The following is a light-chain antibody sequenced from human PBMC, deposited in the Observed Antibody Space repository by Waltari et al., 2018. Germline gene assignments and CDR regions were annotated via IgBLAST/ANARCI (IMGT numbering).Light chain of an antibody. CDR1: SSDFGAYNY. J-gene: IGLJ2*01. CDR3: SSYISSSTLEL. Sequence: QSALTQPASVSGSPGQSITISRTGTSSDFGAYNYVSWYQQHPGKAPKLIIFDVSNRPSGVSNRFSGSKSGNTASLTISGLQAEDEADYYCSSYISSSTLELFGGGTSLTVL. CDR2: DVS. V-gene: IGLV2-14*03.